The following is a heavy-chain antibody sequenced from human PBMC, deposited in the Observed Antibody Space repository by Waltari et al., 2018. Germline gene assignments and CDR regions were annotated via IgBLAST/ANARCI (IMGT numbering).Heavy chain of an antibody. CDR1: GYTFTGYY. Sequence: QVQLVQSGAEVKKPGASVKVACKASGYTFTGYYMHWVRQAPGQGLEWMGAINPDSGGTNYAQKFQGRVTMTRDTSSSTAYMELSRLRSDDTAVYYCARDFYGSGSSTDYWGQGTLVTVSS. CDR2: INPDSGGT. J-gene: IGHJ4*02. CDR3: ARDFYGSGSSTDY. D-gene: IGHD3-10*01. V-gene: IGHV1-2*02.